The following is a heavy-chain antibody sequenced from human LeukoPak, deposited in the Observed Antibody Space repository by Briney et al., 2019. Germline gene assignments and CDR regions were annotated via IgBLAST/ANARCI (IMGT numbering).Heavy chain of an antibody. J-gene: IGHJ4*02. CDR2: ISAYNGNT. CDR1: GYTFTNYG. V-gene: IGHV1-18*01. CDR3: ARDPAY. D-gene: IGHD3-16*01. Sequence: GASVKVSCKASGYTFTNYGISWVRQAPGQGLEWMGWISAYNGNTKHTQNFQDRVTMTTDTSTSTAYMELRSLRSDDRAVYYCARDPAYWGQGTLVTVSS.